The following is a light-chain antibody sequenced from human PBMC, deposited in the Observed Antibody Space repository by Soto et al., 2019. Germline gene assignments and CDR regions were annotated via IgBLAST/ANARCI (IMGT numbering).Light chain of an antibody. V-gene: IGKV1-5*01. CDR2: DVS. CDR3: QQYKVYPYT. Sequence: DIQMTQSPSTLYASIGVRVTITCRASLRINGRLAWYQQKPGSPPKLLLYDVSFLERPVPATFSGSGSGTDFLLTSGSLRPDDFATVFCQQYKVYPYTFGQ. CDR1: LRINGR. J-gene: IGKJ2*01.